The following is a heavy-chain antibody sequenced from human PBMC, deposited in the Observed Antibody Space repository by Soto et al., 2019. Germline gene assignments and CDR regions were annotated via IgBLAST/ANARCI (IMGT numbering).Heavy chain of an antibody. D-gene: IGHD3-10*01. Sequence: QLQLHMSGSGLVKPSQTLSLTCTVSGASITYGAYSWSWIRQTPGKGLEWIGYINHLETTFYNPSFESRLTLSIERTKNQFSLNLKSMSAADRAVYFWARGGGFDSFDYWGQGILVTVSS. CDR1: GASITYGAYS. CDR3: ARGGGFDSFDY. CDR2: INHLETT. V-gene: IGHV4-30-2*01. J-gene: IGHJ4*02.